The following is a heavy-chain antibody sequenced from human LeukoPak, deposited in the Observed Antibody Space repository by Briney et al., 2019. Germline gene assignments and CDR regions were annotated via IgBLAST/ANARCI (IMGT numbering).Heavy chain of an antibody. V-gene: IGHV3-30*03. CDR2: ISHDGNNK. CDR1: GFPFSDYG. CDR3: ARGGVYSTSAVDY. J-gene: IGHJ4*02. D-gene: IGHD6-6*01. Sequence: GRSLRLSCAASGFPFSDYGMYWVRQAPGKGLEWLAVISHDGNNKYYADSVKGRITISRDNSKNTLYLQMNSLRAEDTAVYYCARGGVYSTSAVDYWGQGTLVTVSS.